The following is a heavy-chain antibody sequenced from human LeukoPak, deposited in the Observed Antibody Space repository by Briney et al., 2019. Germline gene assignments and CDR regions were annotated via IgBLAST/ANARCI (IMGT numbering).Heavy chain of an antibody. J-gene: IGHJ4*02. CDR3: ARDTARGYNENFDY. V-gene: IGHV3-23*01. D-gene: IGHD5-24*01. CDR2: MKGDGGDT. CDR1: GFSFSSYA. Sequence: GGSLRLSCAASGFSFSSYAMSWVRQAPARGLEWVSSMKGDGGDTFYADSVKGRFTLSRDDSRNTVYPQLNSLRAEDTAVYYCARDTARGYNENFDYWGQGTLVTVSS.